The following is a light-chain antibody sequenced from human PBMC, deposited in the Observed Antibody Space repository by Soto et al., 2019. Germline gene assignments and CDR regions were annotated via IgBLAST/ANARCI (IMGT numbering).Light chain of an antibody. CDR3: QQYKSYPGT. CDR2: AAH. Sequence: DIQWTQSPSFLSASVGDGAPITCRASQGISRYVAWYQQRPGKAPKFLRYAAHTLQSGVPSRVSGSGAETECTLTSSSLQPDDFATYYCQQYKSYPGTVGQGTKVEIK. J-gene: IGKJ1*01. CDR1: QGISRY. V-gene: IGKV1-9*01.